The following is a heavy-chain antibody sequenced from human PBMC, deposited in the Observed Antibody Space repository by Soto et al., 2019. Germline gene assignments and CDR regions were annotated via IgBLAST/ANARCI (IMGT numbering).Heavy chain of an antibody. Sequence: SETLSLTCTVSGGSISSGDYYWSWIRQPPGKGLEWIGYIYYSGSTYYNPSLKSRVTISVDTSKNQFSLKLSSVTAADTAVYYCARAFSAGITYYYDSSGYYYFDYWGQGTLVTVSS. CDR1: GGSISSGDYY. CDR2: IYYSGST. CDR3: ARAFSAGITYYYDSSGYYYFDY. D-gene: IGHD3-22*01. V-gene: IGHV4-30-4*01. J-gene: IGHJ4*02.